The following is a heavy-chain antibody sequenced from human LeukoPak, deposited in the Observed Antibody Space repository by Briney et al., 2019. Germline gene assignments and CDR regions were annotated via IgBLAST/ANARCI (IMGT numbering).Heavy chain of an antibody. D-gene: IGHD5-24*01. CDR3: ARDVATINRYLDL. CDR2: INPSGGST. Sequence: ASVKVSCKASGYTFTSYYMHWVRQAPGQGLEGMGIINPSGGSTSYAQKFQGRVTMTRDTYTSPVYMELSSMRSEDAAVYYCARDVATINRYLDLWGRGTLVTVSS. CDR1: GYTFTSYY. J-gene: IGHJ2*01. V-gene: IGHV1-46*01.